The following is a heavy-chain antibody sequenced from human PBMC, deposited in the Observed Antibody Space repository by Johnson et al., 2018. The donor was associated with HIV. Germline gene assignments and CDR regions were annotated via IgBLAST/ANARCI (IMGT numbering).Heavy chain of an antibody. CDR2: INWNGGSP. V-gene: IGHV3-20*01. J-gene: IGHJ3*02. Sequence: VQLVESGGGLVQPGGSLRLSCVASGFTFSSYGMGWVRQAPGTGLEWVSGINWNGGSPSYADSVKGRFTISRDNAKTSLYVQMNRLRAEDTALYHCARVIGYDSSGKAFDIWGQGTMVTVSS. CDR3: ARVIGYDSSGKAFDI. CDR1: GFTFSSYG. D-gene: IGHD3-22*01.